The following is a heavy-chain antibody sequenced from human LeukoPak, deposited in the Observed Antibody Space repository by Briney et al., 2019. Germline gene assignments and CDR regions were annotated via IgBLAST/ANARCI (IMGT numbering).Heavy chain of an antibody. CDR2: IYSGGST. CDR3: ARVTINWYFDL. J-gene: IGHJ2*01. CDR1: GFTVSSNY. Sequence: GGSLRLSCAASGFTVSSNYMSWVRQAPGKGLEWVSVIYSGGSTYYADSVKGRFTISRDNSKNTLHLQMNSLRAEDTAVYYCARVTINWYFDLWGRGTLVTVSS. D-gene: IGHD3-9*01. V-gene: IGHV3-53*01.